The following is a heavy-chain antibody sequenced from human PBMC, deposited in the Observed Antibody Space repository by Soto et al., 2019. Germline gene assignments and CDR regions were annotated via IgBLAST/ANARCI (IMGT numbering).Heavy chain of an antibody. J-gene: IGHJ2*01. CDR2: IIPIFRST. V-gene: IGHV1-69*06. CDR3: ARVLQPPYGSGWRSLYWYFDL. CDR1: GGTFNSYA. D-gene: IGHD6-19*01. Sequence: QVQLVQSGAEVKKPGSSVKVSCKASGGTFNSYALTWVRQAPGHGLEWMGGIIPIFRSTNYAQKCQGRVTITANRSPSSAYMELSSLRSDDTAVYYCARVLQPPYGSGWRSLYWYFDLWCRGTLVTVSS.